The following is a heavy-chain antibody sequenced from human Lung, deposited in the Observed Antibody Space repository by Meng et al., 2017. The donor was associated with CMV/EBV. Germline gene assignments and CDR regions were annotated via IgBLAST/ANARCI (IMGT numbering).Heavy chain of an antibody. J-gene: IGHJ6*02. Sequence: TLSLTXAVYGGSFSGYYWSWIRQPPGKGLEWIGEINHSGSTNYNPSLKSRVTISVDTSKNQFSLKLSSVTAADTAVYYCVRGVGYSNPHTPLYHYYGMDVWGPWTXVNVAS. CDR1: GGSFSGYY. CDR2: INHSGST. V-gene: IGHV4-34*01. CDR3: VRGVGYSNPHTPLYHYYGMDV. D-gene: IGHD4-11*01.